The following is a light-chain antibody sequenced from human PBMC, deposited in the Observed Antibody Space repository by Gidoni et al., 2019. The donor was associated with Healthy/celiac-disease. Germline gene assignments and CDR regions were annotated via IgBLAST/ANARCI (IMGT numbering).Light chain of an antibody. V-gene: IGKV3-11*01. Sequence: DIVLMQSPATLSSSPGDRATIPCSASQSVSSYLAWYQQTPGQAPRLLIYDASNRATGIPARFSGRGSGTDFTLTISSLEPEDFAVYYCQQRSNWPLTFGGGTKVEIK. CDR3: QQRSNWPLT. J-gene: IGKJ4*02. CDR1: QSVSSY. CDR2: DAS.